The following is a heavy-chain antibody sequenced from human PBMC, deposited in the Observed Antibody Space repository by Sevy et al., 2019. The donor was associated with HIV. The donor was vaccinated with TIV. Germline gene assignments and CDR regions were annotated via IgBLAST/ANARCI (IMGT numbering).Heavy chain of an antibody. CDR1: GLTFSSYG. CDR3: AIGVRRPSATMTTDFQR. V-gene: IGHV3-30*02. D-gene: IGHD4-17*01. J-gene: IGHJ1*01. Sequence: GGSLRLSCAASGLTFSSYGMHWVRQPPGKGLEWIRSIRHDGSKTYYVAAVKGRFTISRDNSRNLLYLQMNSLRPEDTAVYFCAIGVRRPSATMTTDFQRWGQGTLITVSS. CDR2: IRHDGSKT.